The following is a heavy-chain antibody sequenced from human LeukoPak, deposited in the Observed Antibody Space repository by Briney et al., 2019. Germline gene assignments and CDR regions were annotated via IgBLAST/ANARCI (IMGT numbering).Heavy chain of an antibody. Sequence: SETLSLTCTFSVGSISSSSYYWDWIRQPPGKGLEWIGSIYYSGSTYYNPSLKSRVTISVDTSKDQFSLKLSSVTAADTAVYYCARQGFFWSGYRLPPRRYFDYWGQGTLVTVSS. CDR3: ARQGFFWSGYRLPPRRYFDY. J-gene: IGHJ4*02. CDR1: VGSISSSSYY. CDR2: IYYSGST. V-gene: IGHV4-39*01. D-gene: IGHD3-3*01.